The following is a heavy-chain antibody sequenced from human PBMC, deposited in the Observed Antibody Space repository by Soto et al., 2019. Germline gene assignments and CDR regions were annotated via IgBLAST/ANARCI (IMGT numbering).Heavy chain of an antibody. V-gene: IGHV2-70*01. D-gene: IGHD3-9*01. CDR3: ARSRYHTLTPYFYYYGMDV. Sequence: SGPTLVNPPQTLTLTCSFSGFSLSTSGMCVSWIRQPPGKALEWLALIDWDDDKYYSTSLKTRLTISKDTSKNQVVLTMTNVVPVDTATYFCARSRYHTLTPYFYYYGMDVWGQGTTVTVSS. CDR2: IDWDDDK. J-gene: IGHJ6*02. CDR1: GFSLSTSGMC.